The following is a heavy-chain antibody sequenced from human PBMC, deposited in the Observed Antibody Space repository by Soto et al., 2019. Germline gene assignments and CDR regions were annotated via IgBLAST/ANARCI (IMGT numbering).Heavy chain of an antibody. V-gene: IGHV1-2*04. Sequence: GASVKVSCKASGYTFTGYYMHWVRQAPGQGLEWMGWINPNSGGTNYAQKFQGWVTMTRDTSMSTAYMELSSLRSEDTAVYYCAREGIAAAGTHYYYYYGMDVWGQGTTVTVSS. CDR2: INPNSGGT. CDR3: AREGIAAAGTHYYYYYGMDV. CDR1: GYTFTGYY. D-gene: IGHD6-13*01. J-gene: IGHJ6*02.